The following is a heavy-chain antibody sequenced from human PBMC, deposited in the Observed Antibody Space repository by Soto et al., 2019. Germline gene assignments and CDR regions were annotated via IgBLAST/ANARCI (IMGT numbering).Heavy chain of an antibody. CDR1: GFTFSSYG. CDR3: ARDVSCSGGSCYSYYYYYGMDV. D-gene: IGHD2-15*01. V-gene: IGHV3-33*01. Sequence: QVQLVESGGGVVQPGRSLRLSCAASGFTFSSYGMHWVRQAPGKGLEWVAVIWYDGSNKYYADSVKGRFTISRDNSKNTLYLQINSMRAEDTAVYYCARDVSCSGGSCYSYYYYYGMDVWGQGTTVTVSS. CDR2: IWYDGSNK. J-gene: IGHJ6*02.